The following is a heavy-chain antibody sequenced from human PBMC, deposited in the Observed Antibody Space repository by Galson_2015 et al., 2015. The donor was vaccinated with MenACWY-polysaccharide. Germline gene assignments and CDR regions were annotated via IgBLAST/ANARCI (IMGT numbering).Heavy chain of an antibody. CDR2: ISYDGSNK. J-gene: IGHJ5*02. Sequence: SLRLSCAASGFTFSSYAMHWVRQAPGKGLEWVAVISYDGSNKYYADSVKGRFTISRDNSKNTLYLQMNSLRAEGTAVYYCASGLRGDWFDPWGQGTLVTVSS. V-gene: IGHV3-30-3*01. CDR1: GFTFSSYA. CDR3: ASGLRGDWFDP. D-gene: IGHD3/OR15-3a*01.